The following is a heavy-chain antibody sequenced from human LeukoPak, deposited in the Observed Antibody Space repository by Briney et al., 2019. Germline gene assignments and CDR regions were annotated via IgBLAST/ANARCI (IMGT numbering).Heavy chain of an antibody. J-gene: IGHJ5*02. CDR2: INPNSGGT. CDR3: ARGSLRSSSNPLYWFDP. D-gene: IGHD6-13*01. V-gene: IGHV1-2*04. Sequence: ASVKVSCKASGYTFTSYAMHWVRQAPGQGLEWMGWINPNSGGTNYAQKFQGWVTMTRDTSISTAYMELSRLRSDDTAVYYCARGSLRSSSNPLYWFDPWGQGTLVTVSS. CDR1: GYTFTSYA.